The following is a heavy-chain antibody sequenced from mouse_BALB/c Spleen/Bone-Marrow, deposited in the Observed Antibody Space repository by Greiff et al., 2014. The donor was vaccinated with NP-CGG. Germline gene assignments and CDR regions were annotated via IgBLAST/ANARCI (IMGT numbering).Heavy chain of an antibody. Sequence: QVQLQQSGAELVKPGASVKLSCKASGYTFTSYYMYWVKQRPGQGLEWIGEINPSSGGTNFNEKVKSKATLTVDKSSSTAYMQLSSLTSEDSAVYYCTRSGPGFAYRGQGALVTVSA. CDR3: TRSGPGFAY. J-gene: IGHJ3*01. CDR2: INPSSGGT. CDR1: GYTFTSYY. V-gene: IGHV1S81*02.